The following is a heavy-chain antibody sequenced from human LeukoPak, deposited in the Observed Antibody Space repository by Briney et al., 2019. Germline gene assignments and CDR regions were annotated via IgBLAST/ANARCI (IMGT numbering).Heavy chain of an antibody. CDR1: GLTFSSYA. CDR3: AKDQGYWSCTRCYGDY. V-gene: IGHV3-23*01. J-gene: IGHJ4*02. D-gene: IGHD2-2*01. Sequence: GGSLRLSCAASGLTFSSYAMSWVRQAPGKGLEWVSAISGSGGDTYYADSVKGRFTISRDNSKNTLYLQMNSLRAEDTAVYYWAKDQGYWSCTRCYGDYWGQGTLVTVSS. CDR2: ISGSGGDT.